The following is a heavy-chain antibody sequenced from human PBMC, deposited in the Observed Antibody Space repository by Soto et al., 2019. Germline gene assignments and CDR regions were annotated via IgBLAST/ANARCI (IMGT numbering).Heavy chain of an antibody. V-gene: IGHV1-69*06. Sequence: QVQLVQSGAEVQKPGSSVKVSCKASGGTFSSFAISWVRQAPGQGLEWMGGIIPMFGTANYAQKFQGRVTITADKSTTTAYMELSSLRSEDTAVYYCARGLLLGDAFDIWGQGTMVTVSS. D-gene: IGHD2-15*01. CDR3: ARGLLLGDAFDI. J-gene: IGHJ3*02. CDR2: IIPMFGTA. CDR1: GGTFSSFA.